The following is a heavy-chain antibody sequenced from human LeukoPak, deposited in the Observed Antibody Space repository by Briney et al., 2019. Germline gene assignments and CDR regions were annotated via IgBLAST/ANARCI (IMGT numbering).Heavy chain of an antibody. J-gene: IGHJ3*02. CDR1: GFTFSSYS. CDR3: AREGEAFDI. CDR2: ISSSSSTI. Sequence: GGSLRLSCAASGFTFSSYSMNWVRQAPGKGLEWVSYISSSSSTIYYADSVKGRFTISRDNSKNTLYLQMNSLRAEDTAVYYCAREGEAFDIWGQGTMVTVSS. V-gene: IGHV3-48*01.